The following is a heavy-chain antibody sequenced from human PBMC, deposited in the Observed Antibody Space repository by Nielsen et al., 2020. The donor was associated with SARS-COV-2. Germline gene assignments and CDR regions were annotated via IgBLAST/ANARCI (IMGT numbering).Heavy chain of an antibody. CDR1: GFTFSSSW. D-gene: IGHD3-16*02. V-gene: IGHV3-52*01. Sequence: GGSLRLSCAASGFTFSSSWMHWVCQAPEKGLEWVADIKCDGSEKYYVDSVKGRFTISRDNAKNSLYLQMNSLRAEDTALYYCAKEDDYVWGSYRYGDAFDIWGQGTMVTVSS. J-gene: IGHJ3*02. CDR2: IKCDGSEK. CDR3: AKEDDYVWGSYRYGDAFDI.